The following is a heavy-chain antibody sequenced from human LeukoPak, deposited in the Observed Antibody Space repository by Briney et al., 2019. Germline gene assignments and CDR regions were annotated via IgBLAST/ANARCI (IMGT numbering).Heavy chain of an antibody. Sequence: ASVKVSCKASGYTFTSYDINWVRQATGQGLEWMGWMNPNNGNTGYAQKFQGRVTITRNTSISTAYMELSSLRSEDTAVYYCARGRHYYDSSGYYYGSAFDIWGQGTMVTVSS. CDR3: ARGRHYYDSSGYYYGSAFDI. CDR1: GYTFTSYD. CDR2: MNPNNGNT. D-gene: IGHD3-22*01. J-gene: IGHJ3*02. V-gene: IGHV1-8*03.